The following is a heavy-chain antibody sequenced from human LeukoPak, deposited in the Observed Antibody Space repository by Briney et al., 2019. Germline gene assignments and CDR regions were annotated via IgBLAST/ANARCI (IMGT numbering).Heavy chain of an antibody. J-gene: IGHJ4*02. CDR2: ISGSGGST. Sequence: GGSLRLSCAASGFTFSSYAMSWVRQAPGKGLEWVSAISGSGGSTYYADSVKGRFTISRDNSKNTLYLQMNSLRAEDTAVYYCAKEYDLWSGYSRYYFDCWGQGTLVTVSS. CDR1: GFTFSSYA. CDR3: AKEYDLWSGYSRYYFDC. V-gene: IGHV3-23*01. D-gene: IGHD3-3*01.